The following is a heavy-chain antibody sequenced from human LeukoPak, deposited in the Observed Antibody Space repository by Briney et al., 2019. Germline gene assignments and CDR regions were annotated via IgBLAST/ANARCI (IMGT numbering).Heavy chain of an antibody. CDR1: GYTFTSYG. J-gene: IGHJ4*02. D-gene: IGHD3-16*01. V-gene: IGHV1-18*01. Sequence: ASVKVSCKAPGYTFTSYGISWVRQAPGQGLEWMGWISAYNGNTNYAQKLQGRVTMTRDTSTSTVYMELSSLRSEDTAVYYCARDKRGFDYWGQGTLVTVSS. CDR2: ISAYNGNT. CDR3: ARDKRGFDY.